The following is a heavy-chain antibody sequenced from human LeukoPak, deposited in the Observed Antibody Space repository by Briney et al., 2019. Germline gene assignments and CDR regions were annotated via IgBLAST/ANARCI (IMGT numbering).Heavy chain of an antibody. J-gene: IGHJ1*01. D-gene: IGHD6-13*01. CDR1: GSSISNYY. CDR3: ARHGGYSSPYLH. V-gene: IGHV4-59*08. Sequence: SEALSLTCTVSGSSISNYYWSWIRQPPGKGLECMGYIYYSGTTNYNPSLKSRVTISVDTSKNQFSLKLSSVTAADTAAYYCARHGGYSSPYLHWGQGTLVTVSS. CDR2: IYYSGTT.